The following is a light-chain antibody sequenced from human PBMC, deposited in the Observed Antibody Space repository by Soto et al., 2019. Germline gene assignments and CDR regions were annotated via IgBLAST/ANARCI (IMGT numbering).Light chain of an antibody. Sequence: ELLMPPSTESWSVAPGASVYLYGRASQSVSSNLAWYRQKPFHYPRLLIYDASTRAPGLPARFSGSGSGTEFTLTISSLQSEDFAVYYCHHYNSWPYTFGQGTKVDI. CDR3: HHYNSWPYT. CDR1: QSVSSN. CDR2: DAS. J-gene: IGKJ1*01. V-gene: IGKV3-15*01.